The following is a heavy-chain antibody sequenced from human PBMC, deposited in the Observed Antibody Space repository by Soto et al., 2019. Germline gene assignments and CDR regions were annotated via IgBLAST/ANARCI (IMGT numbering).Heavy chain of an antibody. CDR2: IYYSGST. J-gene: IGHJ5*01. V-gene: IGHV4-31*03. Sequence: QVQLQESGPGLVKPSQTLSFTCTVSGGSISSGGYYWSWIRQHPGKGLEWIGYIYYSGSTYYNPSLESRVTISVDTSKNQFSPKLSPVTAADTAVNYCSRDGKYSSSWYGRGPSWFDSWGQETLITVSS. CDR1: GGSISSGGYY. CDR3: SRDGKYSSSWYGRGPSWFDS. D-gene: IGHD6-13*01.